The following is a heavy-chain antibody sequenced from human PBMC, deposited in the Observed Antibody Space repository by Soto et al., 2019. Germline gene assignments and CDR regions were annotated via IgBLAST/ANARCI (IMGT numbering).Heavy chain of an antibody. V-gene: IGHV1-18*01. CDR3: ARGPQTYCSSTSCYYYYYMDV. Sequence: ASVKVSCKASGYTFTSYDSNWVRQATGQGLEWMGWINANNGNTNYAQNFQGRVTMTTDTSTSTAYMELRSLRSDDTAVYYCARGPQTYCSSTSCYYYYYMDVWGKGTTVTVSS. D-gene: IGHD2-2*01. J-gene: IGHJ6*03. CDR2: INANNGNT. CDR1: GYTFTSYD.